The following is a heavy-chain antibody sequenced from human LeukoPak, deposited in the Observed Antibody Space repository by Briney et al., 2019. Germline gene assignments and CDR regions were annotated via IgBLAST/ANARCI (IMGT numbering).Heavy chain of an antibody. CDR3: ARRDYGSGSFFGIDY. CDR1: GFTFSSYT. CDR2: ISGGSSTI. J-gene: IGHJ4*02. D-gene: IGHD3-10*01. V-gene: IGHV3-48*02. Sequence: PGGSLRLSCAASGFTFSSYTMHWVRQAPGKGLEWISSISGGSSTIYYADSVKGRFTISRDNARNSLYLQMNSLRDEDTAVYYCARRDYGSGSFFGIDYWGQRTLVTVSS.